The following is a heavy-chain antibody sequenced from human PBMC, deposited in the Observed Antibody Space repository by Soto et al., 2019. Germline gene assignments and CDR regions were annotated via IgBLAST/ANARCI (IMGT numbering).Heavy chain of an antibody. CDR3: ARMIAVAGIGYGMDV. D-gene: IGHD6-19*01. CDR2: IYYRGST. J-gene: IGHJ6*02. V-gene: IGHV4-31*03. Sequence: QVQLQESGPGLVKPSQTLSLTCTVSGGSISSGGYYWSWIRQHPGKGLEWIGYIYYRGSTYYNPSLKSRVTISGDTSKNQFSLKLSSVTAADTAVYYCARMIAVAGIGYGMDVWGQGTTVTVS. CDR1: GGSISSGGYY.